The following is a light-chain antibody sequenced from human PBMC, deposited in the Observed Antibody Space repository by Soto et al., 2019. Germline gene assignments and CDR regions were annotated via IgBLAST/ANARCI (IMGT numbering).Light chain of an antibody. CDR3: LQDYNYPWT. V-gene: IGKV1-5*01. CDR2: GAS. J-gene: IGKJ1*01. Sequence: IHMTQSPSTLSSSVWDRVTITCRASQSIRNWLAWYQDKPGKAPKLLIYGASSLESGGPPRFSGTRSGTDFTPTISSLQPEDFATYYCLQDYNYPWTFGQGTKVDIK. CDR1: QSIRNW.